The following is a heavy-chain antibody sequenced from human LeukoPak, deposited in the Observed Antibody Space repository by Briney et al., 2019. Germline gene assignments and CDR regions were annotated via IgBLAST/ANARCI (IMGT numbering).Heavy chain of an antibody. CDR2: IRYDGSNK. Sequence: PGGSLRLSCAASGFTFRSYAMHWVRQAPGKGLEWVAFIRYDGSNKYYADSVKGRFTISRDNSKNTLYLQMNSLRAEDTAVYYCAKDHRWFGELHQDNWFDPWGQGTLVTVSS. CDR3: AKDHRWFGELHQDNWFDP. D-gene: IGHD3-10*01. CDR1: GFTFRSYA. V-gene: IGHV3-30*02. J-gene: IGHJ5*02.